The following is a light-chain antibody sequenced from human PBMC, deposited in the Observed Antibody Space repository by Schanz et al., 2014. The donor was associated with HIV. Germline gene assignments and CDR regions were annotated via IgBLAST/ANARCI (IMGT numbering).Light chain of an antibody. CDR2: GAS. CDR1: QSISNN. V-gene: IGKV3D-15*01. CDR3: QQGGSWPLT. Sequence: EIVMTQSPATLSVSPGERATLSCRASQSISNNLAWYQLKPGQAPRLLIFGASNRATGIPDRFSGTGSGTHFTLTISTLVPEDFAVYYCQQGGSWPLTFGGGTTVEIK. J-gene: IGKJ4*01.